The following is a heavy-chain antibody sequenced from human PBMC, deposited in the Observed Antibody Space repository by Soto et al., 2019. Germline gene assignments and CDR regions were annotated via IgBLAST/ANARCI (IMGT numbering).Heavy chain of an antibody. J-gene: IGHJ4*02. CDR1: GDSVSSVGFH. Sequence: KASETLSLTCTVSGDSVSSVGFHWAWLRRPPGKGLEWIGYIYNGGSTYYRPSLESRMHTSLDATRNHYSLRLTSVTAADTAVYFCARAPVGLDTISYFDYWGQGKLVTVSS. D-gene: IGHD3-3*01. V-gene: IGHV4-30-4*01. CDR2: IYNGGST. CDR3: ARAPVGLDTISYFDY.